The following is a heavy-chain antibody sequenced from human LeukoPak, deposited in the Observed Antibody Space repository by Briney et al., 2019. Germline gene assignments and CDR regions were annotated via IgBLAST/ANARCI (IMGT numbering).Heavy chain of an antibody. CDR3: ATHYPPRGTVTTFGGYYMDV. D-gene: IGHD4-17*01. CDR1: GFTFSSYG. CDR2: IRYDGSNK. V-gene: IGHV3-30*02. Sequence: PGGSLRLSCAASGFTFSSYGMHWVRQAPGKGLEWVAFIRYDGSNKYYADSVKGRFTISRDNSKNTLYLHVNSLRSEDTAVYYCATHYPPRGTVTTFGGYYMDVWGKGTTVTVSS. J-gene: IGHJ6*03.